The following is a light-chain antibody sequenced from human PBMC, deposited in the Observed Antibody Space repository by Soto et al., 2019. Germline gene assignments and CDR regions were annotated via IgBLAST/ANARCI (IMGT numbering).Light chain of an antibody. CDR3: ISCSSSGTLVV. CDR2: DVT. J-gene: IGLJ2*01. CDR1: SSDVGGHNF. Sequence: QSALTQPASVSGSPGQSITISCTGTSSDVGGHNFVSWFQQHPGKAPKLLIYDVTFRPSGVSNRFSGSKSGNTASLTISGLQAEDEADYHCISCSSSGTLVVFGGGTKLTVL. V-gene: IGLV2-14*01.